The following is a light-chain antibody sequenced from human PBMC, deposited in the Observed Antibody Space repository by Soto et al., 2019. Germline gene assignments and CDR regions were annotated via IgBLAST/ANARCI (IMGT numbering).Light chain of an antibody. CDR3: QQRHMWPIT. J-gene: IGKJ5*01. CDR2: DAY. Sequence: ETVMTQSPATLSVSPGERATLSCRASQSVSSNLAWYQQKPGQAPRLLIYDAYNRATGIPPRFSGSGSGTDFTLTISSLEPEDSAVYYCQQRHMWPITFGQGTRLEIK. CDR1: QSVSSN. V-gene: IGKV3-11*01.